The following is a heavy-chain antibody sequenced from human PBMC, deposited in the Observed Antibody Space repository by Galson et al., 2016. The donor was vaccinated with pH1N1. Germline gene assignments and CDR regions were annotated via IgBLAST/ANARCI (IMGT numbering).Heavy chain of an antibody. CDR1: GFTLGDFY. J-gene: IGHJ4*02. V-gene: IGHV3-72*01. CDR2: ITKRPEGYTT. Sequence: SLRLSCAASGFTLGDFYMDWVRQAPGKGLEWVGRITKRPEGYTTQDAASVRGRFIISREDSKDLLYLQMNSLTTEDTAGYYCTRENHHKFDYWGQGTLVTVSS. CDR3: TRENHHKFDY.